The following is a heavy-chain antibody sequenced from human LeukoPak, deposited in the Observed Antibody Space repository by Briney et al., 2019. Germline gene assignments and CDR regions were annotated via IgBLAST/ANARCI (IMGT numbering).Heavy chain of an antibody. CDR1: GFNFSNYA. D-gene: IGHD3-22*01. CDR2: ISYEGKNK. V-gene: IGHV3-30*04. CDR3: ARGSEDYDSSGYYYDLGDY. J-gene: IGHJ4*02. Sequence: PGGSLRLSCAASGFNFSNYAMHWVRQAPGKGLEWVAVISYEGKNKYYADSVKGRFTISRDNSKNKQYLQMNSLRAEDTAVYYCARGSEDYDSSGYYYDLGDYWGQGNLVTVSS.